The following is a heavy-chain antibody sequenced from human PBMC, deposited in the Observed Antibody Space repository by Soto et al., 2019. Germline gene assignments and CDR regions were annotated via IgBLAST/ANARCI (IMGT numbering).Heavy chain of an antibody. J-gene: IGHJ4*02. CDR3: ARPPMYDRSGYYPY. D-gene: IGHD3-22*01. CDR2: IHPGDSET. CDR1: GYRFTNYW. V-gene: IGHV5-51*01. Sequence: GESLKISCKGSGYRFTNYWKGWVRSLAGKGLVWRGIIHPGDSETSYSPSFQGQVTISADKSIKTAYRQWSSLKASATAMYYCARPPMYDRSGYYPYWGQGT.